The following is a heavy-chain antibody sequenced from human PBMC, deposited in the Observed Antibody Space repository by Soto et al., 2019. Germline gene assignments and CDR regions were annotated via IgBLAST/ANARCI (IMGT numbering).Heavy chain of an antibody. CDR1: GYTFTGYY. CDR3: ARAGDPKSPPPTPDFDY. V-gene: IGHV1-2*04. CDR2: INPNSGGT. D-gene: IGHD3-16*01. Sequence: ASVKVSCKASGYTFTGYYMHWVRQAPGQGLEWMGWINPNSGGTNYAQKFQGWVTMTRDTSISTAYMELSRLRSDDTAVYYCARAGDPKSPPPTPDFDYWGQGTLVAVSS. J-gene: IGHJ4*02.